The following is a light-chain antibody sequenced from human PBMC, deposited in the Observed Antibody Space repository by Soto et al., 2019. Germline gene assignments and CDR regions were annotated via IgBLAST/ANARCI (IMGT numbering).Light chain of an antibody. Sequence: EIVLTQSPATLSLFPWERATLSCRASQSVSSYLAWYQQKPGQAPRLLIYDASNRATGIPARFSGSGSGTDFTLTISSLEPEDFAVYYCQQRNNWPSWTFGQGTKVDIK. CDR1: QSVSSY. J-gene: IGKJ1*01. CDR3: QQRNNWPSWT. V-gene: IGKV3-11*01. CDR2: DAS.